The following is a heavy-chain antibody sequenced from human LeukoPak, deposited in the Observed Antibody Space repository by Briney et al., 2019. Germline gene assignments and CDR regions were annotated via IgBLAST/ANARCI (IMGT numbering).Heavy chain of an antibody. V-gene: IGHV4-30-2*01. CDR3: ARDPGYSYGSNWFDP. D-gene: IGHD5-18*01. CDR2: IYHSGST. CDR1: GGSISSGGYY. Sequence: SETLSLTCTVSGGSISSGGYYWSWIRQPPGKGLEWIGYIYHSGSTYYNPSLKSRVTISVDRSKNQFSLKLSSVTAADTAVYYCARDPGYSYGSNWFDPWGQGTLVTVSS. J-gene: IGHJ5*02.